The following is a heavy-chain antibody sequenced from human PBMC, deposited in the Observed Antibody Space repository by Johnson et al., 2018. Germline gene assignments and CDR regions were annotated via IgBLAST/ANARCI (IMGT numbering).Heavy chain of an antibody. CDR2: ISYDGSNK. CDR3: ARDSCAYSSSCQKVAFDI. J-gene: IGHJ3*02. Sequence: QVQLVESGGGVVQHGRSLRLSCAASGFTFSSYAMHWVRQAPGTGLAWVAVISYDGSNKYYAASVKGRFTSSRDNSKNTLYQQMNSLRAEDTAVYSCARDSCAYSSSCQKVAFDIWGQGTMVTVSS. CDR1: GFTFSSYA. D-gene: IGHD6-13*01. V-gene: IGHV3-30-3*01.